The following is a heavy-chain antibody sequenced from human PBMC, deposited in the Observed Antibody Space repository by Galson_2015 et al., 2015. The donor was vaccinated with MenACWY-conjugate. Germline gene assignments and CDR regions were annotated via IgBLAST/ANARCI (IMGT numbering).Heavy chain of an antibody. CDR3: AREGSNSYYLDY. J-gene: IGHJ4*02. CDR2: ISARSTYI. Sequence: SLRLSCAASGFTFSSYTMIWVRQAPGKGLEWISSISARSTYIYYADSLRGRFTISRDNAKNSLHLQMDSLRAEDTAIYYCAREGSNSYYLDYWGQGTLVTVFS. D-gene: IGHD2-2*01. CDR1: GFTFSSYT. V-gene: IGHV3-21*01.